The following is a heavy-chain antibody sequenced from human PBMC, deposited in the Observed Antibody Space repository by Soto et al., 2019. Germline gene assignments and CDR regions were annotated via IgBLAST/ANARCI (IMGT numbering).Heavy chain of an antibody. CDR1: GFTFNDHY. CDR3: ARSMRQGSNRPDY. D-gene: IGHD6-13*01. V-gene: IGHV3-11*06. J-gene: IGHJ4*02. CDR2: ISNTNAYT. Sequence: GGSLRLSWEASGFTFNDHYTRWIRQAPGKGLEWISYISNTNAYTIYADSVRGRFTISRDNAKNSLYLQMTSLRVEDTAVYYCARSMRQGSNRPDYWGQGTLVTVSS.